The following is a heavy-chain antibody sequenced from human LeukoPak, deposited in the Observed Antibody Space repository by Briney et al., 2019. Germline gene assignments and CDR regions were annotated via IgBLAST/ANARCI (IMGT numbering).Heavy chain of an antibody. D-gene: IGHD3-22*01. CDR2: FDPEDGET. V-gene: IGHV1-24*01. CDR3: ATALDSSGYPTRLNWFDP. Sequence: GASVKVSCKVSGYTLTELAMHWVRQAPGKGLEWMGGFDPEDGETIYAQKFQGRVTMTEDTSTDTAYMELSSLRSEDTAVYYCATALDSSGYPTRLNWFDPWGQGTLVTVSS. CDR1: GYTLTELA. J-gene: IGHJ5*02.